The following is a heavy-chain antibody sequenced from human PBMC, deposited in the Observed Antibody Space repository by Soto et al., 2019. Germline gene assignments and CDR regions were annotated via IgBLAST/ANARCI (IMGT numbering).Heavy chain of an antibody. Sequence: GSLRLSCAASGFTFNNYAMGWVRQAPGKGLEWVSAITGSGGDTYYADSVKGRFTLSRDNSENTLYLQMSTLRAEDTAVYYCAKGSGPYRPYYFDFWGQGTLVTVSS. D-gene: IGHD6-25*01. CDR3: AKGSGPYRPYYFDF. CDR2: ITGSGGDT. CDR1: GFTFNNYA. V-gene: IGHV3-23*01. J-gene: IGHJ4*02.